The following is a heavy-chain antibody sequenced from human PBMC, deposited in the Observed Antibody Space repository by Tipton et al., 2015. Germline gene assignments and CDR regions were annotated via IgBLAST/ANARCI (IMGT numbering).Heavy chain of an antibody. CDR2: IYSSGTT. V-gene: IGHV3-53*01. CDR3: ARSFGVVSYQSAMDV. J-gene: IGHJ6*02. D-gene: IGHD3-3*01. Sequence: GSLRLSCAGSGFSVGSNYMTWVRQAPGKGLEWVSVIYSSGTTSYADSVRGRFTISRDNSKNTLFLEMNSLRVEDTAVYYCARSFGVVSYQSAMDVWGQGTTVTVSS. CDR1: GFSVGSNY.